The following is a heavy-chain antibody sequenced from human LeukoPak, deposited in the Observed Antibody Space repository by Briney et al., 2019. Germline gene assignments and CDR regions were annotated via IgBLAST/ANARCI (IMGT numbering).Heavy chain of an antibody. D-gene: IGHD4-17*01. CDR3: ARGAVTTPDGNYYYGMDV. CDR2: IIPIFGTA. V-gene: IGHV1-69*01. J-gene: IGHJ6*02. Sequence: QAPXXGGEXMGXIIPIFGTANYAQKFQGRVTITADESTSTAYMELSSLRSEDTAVYYCARGAVTTPDGNYYYGMDVWGQGTTVTVSS.